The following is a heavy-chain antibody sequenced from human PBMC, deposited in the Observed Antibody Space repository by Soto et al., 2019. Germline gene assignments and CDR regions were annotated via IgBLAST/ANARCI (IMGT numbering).Heavy chain of an antibody. Sequence: ASVKGSCKTAGGTFSSYAIGWGRQAPGQGLEWMGWISAYIGTTNYAQKLQGRVTMTTDTSTSTAYMELRSLRSDDTAVYYCAGREWSDPMDVWGQGTTVTLSS. CDR3: AGREWSDPMDV. CDR2: ISAYIGTT. J-gene: IGHJ6*02. V-gene: IGHV1-18*01. CDR1: GGTFSSYA. D-gene: IGHD3-3*01.